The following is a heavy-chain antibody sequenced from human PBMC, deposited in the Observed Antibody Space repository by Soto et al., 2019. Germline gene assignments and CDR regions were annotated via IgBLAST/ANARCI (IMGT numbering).Heavy chain of an antibody. J-gene: IGHJ4*02. CDR1: GFSFSSYC. CDR3: GKDRTDTYNYCLDS. Sequence: GGSLRLSCSASGFSFSSYCMHWVRQAPGKGLEWVAVIWFDGSKEYYTDSVKGRFTISRDNSENTLYLQMDSLRADDTAIYYCGKDRTDTYNYCLDSWGQGTLVTVSS. D-gene: IGHD1-1*01. V-gene: IGHV3-33*03. CDR2: IWFDGSKE.